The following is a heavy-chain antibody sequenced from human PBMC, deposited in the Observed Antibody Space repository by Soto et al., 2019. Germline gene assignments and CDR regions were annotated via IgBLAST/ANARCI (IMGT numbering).Heavy chain of an antibody. CDR2: ISGSGGST. CDR3: AKDPYGSSQNWFDP. J-gene: IGHJ5*02. V-gene: IGHV3-23*01. D-gene: IGHD6-13*01. Sequence: GGSLRLSCAASGFTFSSYTMSWVRQAPGKGLEWVSAISGSGGSTYYADSVKGRFTISRDNSKNTLYLQMNSLRAEDTAVYYCAKDPYGSSQNWFDPWGQGTLVTVSS. CDR1: GFTFSSYT.